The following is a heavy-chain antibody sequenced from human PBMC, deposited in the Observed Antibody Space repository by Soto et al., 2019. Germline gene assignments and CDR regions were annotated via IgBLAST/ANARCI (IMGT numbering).Heavy chain of an antibody. CDR1: GGTFSSYA. Sequence: QVQLVQSGAEVKKPGSSVKVSCKASGGTFSSYAISWVRQAPGQGLEWMGGIIPIFGTANYAQKFQGRVTITADESTSTAYMELSSLRSEDTAVYYCASPLGGASTYYDYGMDVWGQGTTVTVSS. CDR3: ASPLGGASTYYDYGMDV. J-gene: IGHJ6*02. D-gene: IGHD1-26*01. CDR2: IIPIFGTA. V-gene: IGHV1-69*01.